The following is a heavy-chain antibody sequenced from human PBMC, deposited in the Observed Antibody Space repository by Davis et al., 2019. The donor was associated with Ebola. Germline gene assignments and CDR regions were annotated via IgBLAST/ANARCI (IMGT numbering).Heavy chain of an antibody. D-gene: IGHD1-26*01. CDR1: GFNFRSYC. CDR2: IWYDGSRK. Sequence: GESLKISCAASGFNFRSYCMHWVRQAPDKGLEWVAVIWYDGSRKYYGDSVKGRFTISRDNSKNTLYLQMNSLRAEDTAVYYCARDQDSGSYAFDYWGQGTMVTVSS. V-gene: IGHV3-33*01. J-gene: IGHJ4*02. CDR3: ARDQDSGSYAFDY.